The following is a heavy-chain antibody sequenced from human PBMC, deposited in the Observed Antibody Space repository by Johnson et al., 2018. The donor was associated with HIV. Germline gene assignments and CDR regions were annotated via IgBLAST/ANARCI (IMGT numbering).Heavy chain of an antibody. D-gene: IGHD3-16*01. J-gene: IGHJ3*02. V-gene: IGHV3-30*18. CDR2: ISYDGGNK. CDR3: AKQGEAYAFDI. CDR1: GFTFNTYT. Sequence: VQLVESGGGVVQPGRSLRLFCAVSGFTFNTYTMHWVRQAPGKGLEWVAVISYDGGNKYYADSVKGRFTISRDNSKNTLYLQMNSLRAEDTAVYYCAKQGEAYAFDIWGQGTMVTVSS.